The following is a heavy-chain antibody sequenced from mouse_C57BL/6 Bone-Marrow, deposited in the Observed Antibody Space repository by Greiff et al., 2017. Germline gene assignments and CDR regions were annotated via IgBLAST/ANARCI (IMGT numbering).Heavy chain of an antibody. CDR3: AFIYYGNPYFDY. CDR1: GYTFTDYY. CDR2: INPYNGGT. D-gene: IGHD2-1*01. V-gene: IGHV1-19*01. J-gene: IGHJ2*01. Sequence: VQLQQSGPVLVKPGASVQMSCKASGYTFTDYYMNWVKQSHGKSLEWIGVINPYNGGTSYNQKFKGKATLTVDKSSSTAYMELNSLTSEDSAVYYCAFIYYGNPYFDYWGQGTTLTVSS.